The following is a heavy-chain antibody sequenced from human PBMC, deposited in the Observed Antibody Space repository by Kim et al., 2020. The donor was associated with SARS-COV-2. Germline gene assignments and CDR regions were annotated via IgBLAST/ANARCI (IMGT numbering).Heavy chain of an antibody. J-gene: IGHJ4*02. Sequence: GGSLRLSCAASGFTFSSYGMHWVRQAPGKGLEWVAVISYDGSNKYYADSVKGRFTISRDNSKNTLYLQMNSLRAEDTAVYYCAKDGRRLGAADFDYWGQGTLVTISS. CDR2: ISYDGSNK. D-gene: IGHD2-15*01. CDR1: GFTFSSYG. CDR3: AKDGRRLGAADFDY. V-gene: IGHV3-30*18.